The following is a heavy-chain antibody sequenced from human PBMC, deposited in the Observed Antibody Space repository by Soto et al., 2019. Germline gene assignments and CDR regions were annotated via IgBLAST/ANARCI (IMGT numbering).Heavy chain of an antibody. CDR2: MNPNSGNT. Sequence: VASVKVSCKASGYTFTSCDINWVRQATGQGLEWMGWMNPNSGNTGYAQKFQGRVTMTRNTSISTAYMELSSLRSEDTAVYYCARVGLYCSGGSCYPTYMDVWGKGTTVTVSS. V-gene: IGHV1-8*01. CDR3: ARVGLYCSGGSCYPTYMDV. CDR1: GYTFTSCD. D-gene: IGHD2-15*01. J-gene: IGHJ6*03.